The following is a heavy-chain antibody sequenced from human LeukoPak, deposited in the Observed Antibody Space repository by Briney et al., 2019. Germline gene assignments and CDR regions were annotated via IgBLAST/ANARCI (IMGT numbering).Heavy chain of an antibody. D-gene: IGHD3-22*01. CDR3: ASPAYYYDSSGSPRPPTNDY. CDR1: GFTFSDYS. J-gene: IGHJ4*02. V-gene: IGHV3-48*01. CDR2: ISSSSSTI. Sequence: EGSLRLSCAASGFTFSDYSMNWVRQAPGKGLEWVSYISSSSSTIYYADSVKGRFTISRDNAKNSLYLQMNSLRAEDTAVYYCASPAYYYDSSGSPRPPTNDYWGQGTLVTVSS.